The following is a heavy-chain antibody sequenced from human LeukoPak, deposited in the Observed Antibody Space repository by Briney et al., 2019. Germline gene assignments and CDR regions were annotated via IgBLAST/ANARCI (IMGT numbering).Heavy chain of an antibody. D-gene: IGHD1-26*01. Sequence: PGGSLRLSCAASGFTFSSYWMSWVRQAPGKGLEWVANIKQDGSEKYYVDSVKGRFTISRDNAKNSLYLQMNSLRAEDTAVYYCARDRAFLVGATSYFDYWGQGTLVTVSS. CDR3: ARDRAFLVGATSYFDY. V-gene: IGHV3-7*01. CDR2: IKQDGSEK. CDR1: GFTFSSYW. J-gene: IGHJ4*02.